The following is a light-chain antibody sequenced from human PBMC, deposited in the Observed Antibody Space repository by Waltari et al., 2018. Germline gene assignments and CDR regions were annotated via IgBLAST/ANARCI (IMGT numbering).Light chain of an antibody. Sequence: QSALSQPASVSGSPGPSITIPCTGTSSDIGGHSPVSWYQQHPGKAPKLRIYDVRKRPSGVSYRFSGSKSANTASLTISGLQAEDEADYYCSSYTDSFTVVFGGGTRLTVL. CDR3: SSYTDSFTVV. J-gene: IGLJ3*02. V-gene: IGLV2-14*03. CDR2: DVR. CDR1: SSDIGGHSP.